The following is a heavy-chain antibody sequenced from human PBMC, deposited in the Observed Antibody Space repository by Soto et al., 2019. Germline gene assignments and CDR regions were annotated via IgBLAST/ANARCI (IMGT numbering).Heavy chain of an antibody. V-gene: IGHV4-59*01. CDR2: IYYSGST. CDR1: GGSISSYY. D-gene: IGHD2-15*01. CDR3: ARDLSLPGYCSGGSCLYNWFDP. J-gene: IGHJ5*02. Sequence: PSETLSLTCTVSGGSISSYYWSWIRQPPGKGLEWIGYIYYSGSTNYNPSLKSRVTISVDTSKNQFSLKLSSVTAADTAVYYCARDLSLPGYCSGGSCLYNWFDPWGQGTLVTVSS.